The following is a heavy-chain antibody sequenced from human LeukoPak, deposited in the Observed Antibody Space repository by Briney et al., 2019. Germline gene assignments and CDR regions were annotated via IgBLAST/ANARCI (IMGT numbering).Heavy chain of an antibody. CDR1: GGSISSSSYY. Sequence: SETLSLTCTVSGGSISSSSYYWGWIRQPPGKGLEWIGSIYYSGSTYYNPSLKSRVTISVDTSKNQFSLKLSSVTAADTAVYYCARGQAMEPTTVVTGYPLDYWGQGTLVTVSS. V-gene: IGHV4-39*01. CDR3: ARGQAMEPTTVVTGYPLDY. D-gene: IGHD4-23*01. J-gene: IGHJ4*02. CDR2: IYYSGST.